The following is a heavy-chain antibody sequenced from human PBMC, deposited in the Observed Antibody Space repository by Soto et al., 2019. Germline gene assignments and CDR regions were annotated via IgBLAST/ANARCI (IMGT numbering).Heavy chain of an antibody. CDR1: GFTFSSYW. CDR2: IKQDGSEK. D-gene: IGHD1-26*01. V-gene: IGHV3-7*01. Sequence: EVQLVESGGGLVQPGESLRLSCAASGFTFSSYWMTWVRQAPGTGLVWVANIKQDGSEKYYVDSVRGRFTMSRDNAKHSLYLQMNSLRSEDPAVYYCARVVGATQMDVDYWGQGTLFTVAS. CDR3: ARVVGATQMDVDY. J-gene: IGHJ4*02.